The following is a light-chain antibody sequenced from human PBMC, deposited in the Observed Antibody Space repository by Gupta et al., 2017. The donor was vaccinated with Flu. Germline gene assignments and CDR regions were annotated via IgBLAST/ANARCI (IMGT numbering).Light chain of an antibody. CDR2: GAS. Sequence: EIVFTQSPGTLSLSPGDRATLSCRASQSVDSGYLAWYQQKPGQAPRLLIYGASTRATGIPARFSGSGSGTEFTLTISSLQSEDFAVYYCQQYNNWQELTFGGGTKVEIK. V-gene: IGKV3-15*01. CDR1: QSVDSGY. CDR3: QQYNNWQELT. J-gene: IGKJ4*01.